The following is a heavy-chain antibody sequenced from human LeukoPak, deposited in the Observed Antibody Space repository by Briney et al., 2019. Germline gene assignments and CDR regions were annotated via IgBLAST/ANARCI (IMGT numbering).Heavy chain of an antibody. J-gene: IGHJ4*02. Sequence: SETLSLTCTVSGGSISSSSYYWSWIRQPPGKGLEWIGEINHSGSTNHNPSLMSRDTISVDTSKNQFSLKLSSVTAADTAVYYCASSRWYPGLDCWGQGTLVTVSS. CDR1: GGSISSSSYY. D-gene: IGHD6-13*01. CDR2: INHSGST. CDR3: ASSRWYPGLDC. V-gene: IGHV4-39*07.